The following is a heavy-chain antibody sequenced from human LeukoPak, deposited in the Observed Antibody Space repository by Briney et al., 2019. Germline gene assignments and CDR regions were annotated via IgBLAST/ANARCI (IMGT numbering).Heavy chain of an antibody. CDR2: IKQDGSEK. J-gene: IGHJ4*02. Sequence: GGSLRLSCAASGLTFSSYWMTWVRQTPGKGLEWVANIKQDGSEKYYVDSVKGRFTISRDNAKNSLYLQMNSLRAEDTALYYCARYSTSWGYFDYWGQGTLVTVSS. CDR3: ARYSTSWGYFDY. D-gene: IGHD6-13*01. CDR1: GLTFSSYW. V-gene: IGHV3-7*01.